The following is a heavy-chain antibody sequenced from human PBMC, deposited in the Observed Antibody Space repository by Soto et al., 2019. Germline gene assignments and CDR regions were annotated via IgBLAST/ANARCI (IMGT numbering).Heavy chain of an antibody. Sequence: VHLVQSGAEVTKPGDAVKVSCKASGSTVSSYVISCVRQAHEQGLEWMGWISAYNVNTNYAQKLQCRVTQTTDPSTRPAYQELRSLRSDDTAVYEGARGGGLLWVGELTRWGQGTLVTVSS. CDR1: GSTVSSYV. J-gene: IGHJ4*02. V-gene: IGHV1-18*01. CDR2: ISAYNVNT. D-gene: IGHD3-10*01. CDR3: ARGGGLLWVGELTR.